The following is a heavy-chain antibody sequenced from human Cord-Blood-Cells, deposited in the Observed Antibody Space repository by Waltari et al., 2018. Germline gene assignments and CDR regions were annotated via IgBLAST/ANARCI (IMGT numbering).Heavy chain of an antibody. D-gene: IGHD3-22*01. V-gene: IGHV3-53*01. J-gene: IGHJ4*02. CDR3: ARASYYYDSSGYYFDY. Sequence: EVQLVESGGGLIQPGGSLRLSCAASGFTVSSNYMSWVRQAPGKGLAWVSVIYSGGSTYDADAVKGRFTISRDNSKNTLYLQMNSLRAEDTAVYYCARASYYYDSSGYYFDYWGQGTLVTVSS. CDR2: IYSGGST. CDR1: GFTVSSNY.